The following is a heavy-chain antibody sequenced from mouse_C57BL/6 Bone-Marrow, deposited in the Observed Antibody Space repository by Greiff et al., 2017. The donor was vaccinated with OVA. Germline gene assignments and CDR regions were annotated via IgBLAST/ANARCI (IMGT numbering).Heavy chain of an antibody. V-gene: IGHV1-11*01. Sequence: QVQLQQSGAELASPGASVTLSCKASGYTFTDHIMNWVKKRPGQGLEWIGRIYPVSGETKYNPKFMGKATFTVDRSSSTVYMVLNSLTSEDPAVYYCVSVVAGGGYYFDYWGQGTTLTVSS. CDR1: GYTFTDHI. J-gene: IGHJ2*01. CDR3: VSVVAGGGYYFDY. CDR2: IYPVSGET. D-gene: IGHD1-1*01.